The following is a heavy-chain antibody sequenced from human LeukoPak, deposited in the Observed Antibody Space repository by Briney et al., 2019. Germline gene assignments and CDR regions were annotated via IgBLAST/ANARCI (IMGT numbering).Heavy chain of an antibody. J-gene: IGHJ3*02. CDR3: ARDSSAATGTRAYDAFDI. CDR1: GYTFTGYY. D-gene: IGHD6-13*01. Sequence: GASVKVSCKASGYTFTGYYMHWVRQAPGQGLEWMGWINPNSGGTNYAQKFQGRVTMTRDTSISTAYMELSRLTSDDTALYYCARDSSAATGTRAYDAFDIWGPGTMVTVSS. V-gene: IGHV1-2*02. CDR2: INPNSGGT.